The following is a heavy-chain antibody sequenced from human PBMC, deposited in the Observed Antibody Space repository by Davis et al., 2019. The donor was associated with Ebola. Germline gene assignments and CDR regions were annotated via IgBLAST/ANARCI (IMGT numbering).Heavy chain of an antibody. CDR1: GFTFTNAW. Sequence: GESLKISCAGSGFTFTNAWMNWVRQAPGKGLEWIGRIKSKTDGGTTDYAAPVKGRFTISRDDSKNTLYLQMNSLKTEDTAVYYCITDRTGDLYYYYGMDVWGQGTTVTVSS. CDR3: ITDRTGDLYYYYGMDV. D-gene: IGHD7-27*01. CDR2: IKSKTDGGTT. J-gene: IGHJ6*02. V-gene: IGHV3-15*07.